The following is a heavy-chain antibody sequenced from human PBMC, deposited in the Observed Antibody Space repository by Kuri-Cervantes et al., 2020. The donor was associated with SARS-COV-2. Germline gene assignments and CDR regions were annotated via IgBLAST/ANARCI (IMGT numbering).Heavy chain of an antibody. D-gene: IGHD7-27*01. V-gene: IGHV1-8*03. CDR1: GYTFTSYD. CDR2: MNPNSGNT. J-gene: IGHJ4*02. Sequence: ASVKVSCKASGYTFTSYDINWVRQATRQELEWMGWMNPNSGNTGYAQKFQGRVTITTDESTSTAYMELSSLRSEDTAVYYCARGPWMGTYYFDYWGQGTLVTVSS. CDR3: ARGPWMGTYYFDY.